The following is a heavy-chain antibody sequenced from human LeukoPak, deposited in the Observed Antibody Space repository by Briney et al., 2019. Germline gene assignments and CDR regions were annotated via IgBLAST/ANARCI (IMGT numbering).Heavy chain of an antibody. D-gene: IGHD1-14*01. Sequence: PSQTLSLTCTVSGGSISSGGYYWSWIRQPPGKGLERIGYIYHSGSTYYNPSLKSRVTISVDRSKNQFSLKLSSVTAADTAVYYCARVVWITRPDAFDIWGQGTMVTVSS. V-gene: IGHV4-30-2*01. CDR2: IYHSGST. J-gene: IGHJ3*02. CDR1: GGSISSGGYY. CDR3: ARVVWITRPDAFDI.